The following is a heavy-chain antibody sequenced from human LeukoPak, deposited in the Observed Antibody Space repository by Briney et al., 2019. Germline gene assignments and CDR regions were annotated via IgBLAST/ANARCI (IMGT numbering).Heavy chain of an antibody. V-gene: IGHV1-8*01. D-gene: IGHD6-13*01. CDR1: GYTFTSYD. Sequence: ASVKVSCKASGYTFTSYDINWVRQATGQGLEWMGWMNPNSGNTGYAQKFQGRVTMTRNTSISTAYMELSSLRSEDTAVYYCARGGRPIKQQLEGNWSAPWAQETLVTVSS. J-gene: IGHJ5*02. CDR2: MNPNSGNT. CDR3: ARGGRPIKQQLEGNWSAP.